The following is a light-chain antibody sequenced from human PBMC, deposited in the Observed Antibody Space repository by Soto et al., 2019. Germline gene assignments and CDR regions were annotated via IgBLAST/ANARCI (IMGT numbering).Light chain of an antibody. J-gene: IGKJ1*01. CDR1: QSVVSNY. Sequence: EIVLTQSPGTLSLSPGERATLSCRASQSVVSNYLAWYQQKPGQAPRLLIYGASSRATGIPDRFSGSGSGTDFTLTISRLEPEDFAVYYCQPYGDSPWTFGLGTTVEI. CDR2: GAS. V-gene: IGKV3-20*01. CDR3: QPYGDSPWT.